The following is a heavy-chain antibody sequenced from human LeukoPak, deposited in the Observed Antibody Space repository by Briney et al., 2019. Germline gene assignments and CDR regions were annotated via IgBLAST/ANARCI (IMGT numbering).Heavy chain of an antibody. Sequence: ASVKVSCKASGYTFTGYYMHWVRQAPGQGLEWMGRINPNIGGTNYAQKFQGRVTMTRDTSISTAYMELSRLRSDDTAVYYCARAGGCSSTSCHAGWFDPWGQGTLVTVSS. CDR3: ARAGGCSSTSCHAGWFDP. J-gene: IGHJ5*02. V-gene: IGHV1-2*06. CDR1: GYTFTGYY. CDR2: INPNIGGT. D-gene: IGHD2-2*01.